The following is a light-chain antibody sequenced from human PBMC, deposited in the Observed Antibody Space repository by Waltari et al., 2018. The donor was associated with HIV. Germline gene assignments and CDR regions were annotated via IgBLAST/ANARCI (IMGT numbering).Light chain of an antibody. Sequence: DIQLTQSPSFLSASLGDRAPITCRASQNIYSYLVWYQQKPGRAPQVLIYATSTLQSGVPSRFSGSGSGTEFALTITNLQPDDFATYYCQQVNGYPLTFGGGTKVEIK. CDR2: ATS. CDR1: QNIYSY. V-gene: IGKV1-9*01. CDR3: QQVNGYPLT. J-gene: IGKJ4*01.